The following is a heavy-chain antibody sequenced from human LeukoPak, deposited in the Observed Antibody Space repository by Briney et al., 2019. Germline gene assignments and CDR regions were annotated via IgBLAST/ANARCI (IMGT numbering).Heavy chain of an antibody. CDR1: GFTFSSYW. Sequence: GGSLRLSCAASGFTFSSYWMSWVRQAPGKGLEWVANIKQDGSEKYYVDSVKGRFTISRDNAKNSLYLQMNSLRAEDTAVYYCARGGRYYGSGSYYKPYDYWGQGTLVTVSS. J-gene: IGHJ4*02. V-gene: IGHV3-7*03. D-gene: IGHD3-10*01. CDR3: ARGGRYYGSGSYYKPYDY. CDR2: IKQDGSEK.